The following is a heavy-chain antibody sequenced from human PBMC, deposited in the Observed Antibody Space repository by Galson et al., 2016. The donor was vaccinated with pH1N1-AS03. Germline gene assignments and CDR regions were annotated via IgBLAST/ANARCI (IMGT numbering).Heavy chain of an antibody. CDR2: INKDGNEK. CDR3: ARDRTVVAASIIYYYGKDV. Sequence: SLRLSCAVSGFTFGSHWMSWVRQAPGKGLEWVANINKDGNEKYYVDSVKGRFAISRDNAKNSLYLQMNSLRAEDTAVYYCARDRTVVAASIIYYYGKDVWGQGTTVTVSS. CDR1: GFTFGSHW. V-gene: IGHV3-7*03. J-gene: IGHJ6*02. D-gene: IGHD2-2*01.